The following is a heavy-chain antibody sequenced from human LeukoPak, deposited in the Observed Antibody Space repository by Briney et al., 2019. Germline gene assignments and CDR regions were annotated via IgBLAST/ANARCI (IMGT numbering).Heavy chain of an antibody. CDR2: ISTYDGNT. V-gene: IGHV1-18*01. J-gene: IGHJ4*02. Sequence: ASVKVSCKASGYSFVLHGISWVRQAPGQGLEWMGWISTYDGNTEYAQNFQGRDSMTIDTSTSTAYMDLRSLRSDDTAVYFCVRDENYGIYINFDFWGRGTLVTVSS. CDR1: GYSFVLHG. CDR3: VRDENYGIYINFDF. D-gene: IGHD4-17*01.